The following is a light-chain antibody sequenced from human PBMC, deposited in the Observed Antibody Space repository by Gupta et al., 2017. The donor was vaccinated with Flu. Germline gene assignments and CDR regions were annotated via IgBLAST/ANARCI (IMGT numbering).Light chain of an antibody. J-gene: IGKJ1*01. CDR3: FAETHCRTKT. CDR2: KVS. V-gene: IGKV2-30*01. Sequence: DVVMPPSPLSLPVTLGQPASISCRSSHRLVYSDENTYLKWFQQRPGQSPRRLIYKVSTRDSVVPDRVRGSGSGTDXTRNISXVEAEDVGVDDCFAETHCRTKTFGXGTKVEIK. CDR1: HRLVYSDENTY.